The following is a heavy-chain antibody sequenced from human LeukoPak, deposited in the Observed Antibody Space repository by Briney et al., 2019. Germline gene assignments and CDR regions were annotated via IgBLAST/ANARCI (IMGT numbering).Heavy chain of an antibody. Sequence: GGSLRLSCAASGFTFSSYAMHWVRQAPGKGLEWVALISYDGSHKYYADSVKGRFTISRDNAKNSLYLQMNSLRAEDTAVYYCARDWGVGYCSGGSCYSRYYYMDVWGKGTTVTVSS. J-gene: IGHJ6*03. V-gene: IGHV3-30*04. CDR2: ISYDGSHK. CDR3: ARDWGVGYCSGGSCYSRYYYMDV. CDR1: GFTFSSYA. D-gene: IGHD2-15*01.